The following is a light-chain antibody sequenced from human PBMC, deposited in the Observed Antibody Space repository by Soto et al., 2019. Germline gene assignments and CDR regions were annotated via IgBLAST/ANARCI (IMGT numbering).Light chain of an antibody. Sequence: HSDLTQAPSVSAVPGQKVTISCSRSSSNIGNNYVSWYQQLPGTAPKLLIYENNERPSGIPDRFSGSKSGTSATLGITGLQTGDEAEYFCGTWDSSLNAVVFAGGTKVTVL. J-gene: IGLJ2*01. CDR1: SSNIGNNY. CDR3: GTWDSSLNAVV. CDR2: ENN. V-gene: IGLV1-51*02.